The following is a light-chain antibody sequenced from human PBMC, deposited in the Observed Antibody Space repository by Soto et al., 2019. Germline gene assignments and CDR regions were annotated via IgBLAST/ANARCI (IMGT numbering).Light chain of an antibody. Sequence: DIQMTQSPSTLSASVGDRVTITCRASQSISNWLAWYQQRPGKAPSLLIYDASTLQSGVPSRFSGSGSGTEFTLTISSLQPADFASYYCQHYKTCWAFGQGTKVEVK. CDR1: QSISNW. J-gene: IGKJ1*01. CDR3: QHYKTCWA. V-gene: IGKV1-5*01. CDR2: DAS.